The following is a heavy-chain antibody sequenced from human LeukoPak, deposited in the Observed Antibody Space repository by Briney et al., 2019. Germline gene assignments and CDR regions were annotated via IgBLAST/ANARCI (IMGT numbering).Heavy chain of an antibody. V-gene: IGHV3-7*03. Sequence: GGSLRLSCAASGFTFSNYWMTWVRQAPGKGLEWVANINQDGNDKYYVDSVKGRFTISRDNTKRSLFLQMNSLRAEDTAVYYCAKPVCTITSCQSYFDYWGQGTLLTVSS. J-gene: IGHJ4*02. CDR2: INQDGNDK. CDR1: GFTFSNYW. CDR3: AKPVCTITSCQSYFDY. D-gene: IGHD2-2*01.